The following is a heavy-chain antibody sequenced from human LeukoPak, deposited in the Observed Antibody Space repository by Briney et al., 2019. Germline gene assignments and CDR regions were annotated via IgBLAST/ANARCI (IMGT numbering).Heavy chain of an antibody. J-gene: IGHJ4*02. CDR2: IYYSGST. CDR1: GGSFSGYY. Sequence: PSETLSLTCAVYGGSFSGYYWSWIRQPPGKGLEWIGYIYYSGSTNYNPSLKSRVTISVDTSKNQFSLKLSSVTAADTAVYYCARVPPKADCGGDCYHFDYWGQGTLVTVSS. D-gene: IGHD2-21*02. V-gene: IGHV4-59*08. CDR3: ARVPPKADCGGDCYHFDY.